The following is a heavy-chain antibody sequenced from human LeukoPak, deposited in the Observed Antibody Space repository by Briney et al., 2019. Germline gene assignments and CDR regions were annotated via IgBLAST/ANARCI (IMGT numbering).Heavy chain of an antibody. CDR1: GFNFSNFG. J-gene: IGHJ4*02. Sequence: GGSLRLSCGASGFNFSNFGIHWVRQAPGKGLEWVAFMRYDATKKYYADSVKGRFTISRDNSKNTVFLQINSLGPDDTSVYYRARSVLMYPSTHYFHYWGQGTLVTVSS. D-gene: IGHD2-8*01. CDR3: ARSVLMYPSTHYFHY. CDR2: MRYDATKK. V-gene: IGHV3-30*02.